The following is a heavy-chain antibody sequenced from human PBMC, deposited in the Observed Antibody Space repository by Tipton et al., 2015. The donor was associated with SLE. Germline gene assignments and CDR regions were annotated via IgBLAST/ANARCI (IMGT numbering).Heavy chain of an antibody. CDR3: ARAVGSSSPGYFDY. D-gene: IGHD6-6*01. CDR2: ISSNGGST. J-gene: IGHJ4*02. Sequence: SLRLSCAASGFTFSSYAMHWVRQAPGKGLEYVSAISSNGGSTYYANSVKGRFTISRDNSKNTLYLQMGSLRAGDMAAYYCARAVGSSSPGYFDYWGQGTLVTVSS. V-gene: IGHV3-64*01. CDR1: GFTFSSYA.